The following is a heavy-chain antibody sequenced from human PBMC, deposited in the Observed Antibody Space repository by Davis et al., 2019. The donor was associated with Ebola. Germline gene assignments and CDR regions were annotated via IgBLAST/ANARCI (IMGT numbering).Heavy chain of an antibody. V-gene: IGHV4-59*08. J-gene: IGHJ5*02. CDR2: IYYSGST. CDR1: GGSIGIYY. Sequence: SETLSLTCTVSGGSIGIYYWNWIRQSPGKGLEWIGYIYYSGSTTYSPSLGSRVSMSVDTSKNQLPRKLSSLTAADTGVYYWARGGYGYSSSPGAPFDPWGQGTLVTVSS. D-gene: IGHD5-18*01. CDR3: ARGGYGYSSSPGAPFDP.